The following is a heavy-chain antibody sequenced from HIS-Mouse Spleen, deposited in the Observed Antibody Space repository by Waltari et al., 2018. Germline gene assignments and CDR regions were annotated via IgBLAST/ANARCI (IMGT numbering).Heavy chain of an antibody. CDR1: GDSLSGHTSA. CDR3: ARGGHYYYYGMDV. CDR2: TYYRSKWYN. D-gene: IGHD3-16*01. Sequence: QVQLQQAGPGRGKPSQTPSLTCAISGDSLSGHTSAWNFLRPSPSRGLEWPGRTYYRSKWYNDYAVSVKSRITINPDTSKNQFSLQLNSVTPEDTAVYYCARGGHYYYYGMDVWGQGTTVTVSS. J-gene: IGHJ6*02. V-gene: IGHV6-1*01.